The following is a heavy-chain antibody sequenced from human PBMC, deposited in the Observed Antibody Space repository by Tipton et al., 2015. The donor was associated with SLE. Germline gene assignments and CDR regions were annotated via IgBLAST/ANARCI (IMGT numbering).Heavy chain of an antibody. Sequence: RSLRLSCAASGFTFSSYAMHWVRPAPGKGLEWVAVISYDGSNKYYADSVKGRFTISRDNSKNTLYLQMNSLRVEDTAVYYCARRVGSYYGMDVWGQGTTVTVSS. CDR2: ISYDGSNK. D-gene: IGHD3-10*01. CDR3: ARRVGSYYGMDV. CDR1: GFTFSSYA. V-gene: IGHV3-30*04. J-gene: IGHJ6*02.